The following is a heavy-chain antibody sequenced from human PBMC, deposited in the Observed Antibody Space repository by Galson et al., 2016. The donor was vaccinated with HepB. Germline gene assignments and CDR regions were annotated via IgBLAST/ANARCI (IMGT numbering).Heavy chain of an antibody. CDR1: GGSFTTYA. CDR3: ARAPSYYDNSGYCGRNDAFHI. D-gene: IGHD3-22*01. J-gene: IGHJ3*02. CDR2: IIPVFETG. V-gene: IGHV1-69*13. Sequence: SVKVSCKATGGSFTTYAISWVRQAPGQGLERMGGIIPVFETGNYAQKFQGRVTMTADESTSTVIMELSRLTSEDTAVYYCARAPSYYDNSGYCGRNDAFHIWGQGTKVTVSA.